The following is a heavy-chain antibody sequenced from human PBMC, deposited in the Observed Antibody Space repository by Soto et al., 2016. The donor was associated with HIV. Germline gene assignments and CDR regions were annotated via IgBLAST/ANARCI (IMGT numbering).Heavy chain of an antibody. CDR2: IKSKTDGGTA. Sequence: EVQLVESGGGLVKPGGSLRLSCAASGFTLSNAWMTWVRQTPGKGLEWVGRIKSKTDGGTADYAAPVKGRFTISRHDSKNTVYLQMNSLKIEDTAVYYCSTENVIVATMRDSWGQGTLVTVSS. J-gene: IGHJ4*02. V-gene: IGHV3-15*01. CDR3: STENVIVATMRDS. D-gene: IGHD5-12*01. CDR1: GFTLSNAW.